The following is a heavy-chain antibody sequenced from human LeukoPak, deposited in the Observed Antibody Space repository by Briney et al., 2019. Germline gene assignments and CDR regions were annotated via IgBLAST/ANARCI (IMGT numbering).Heavy chain of an antibody. CDR1: GFTFSSYS. V-gene: IGHV3-21*01. J-gene: IGHJ4*02. Sequence: GGSLRLSCAASGFTFSSYSMNWVRQAPGKGLEWVSSISSSSSYIYYADSVKGRFTISRDNSKNTLYLQMNSLRAEDTAVYYCAKDWGIRRDGYNFFVDYWGQGTLVTVSS. CDR2: ISSSSSYI. D-gene: IGHD5-24*01. CDR3: AKDWGIRRDGYNFFVDY.